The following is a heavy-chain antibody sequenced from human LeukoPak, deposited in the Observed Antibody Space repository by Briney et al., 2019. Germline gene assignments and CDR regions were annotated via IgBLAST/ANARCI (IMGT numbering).Heavy chain of an antibody. J-gene: IGHJ4*02. Sequence: PGGSLRLSCAASGLTFSSYAMHWVPQAPGKGLEGVAVISYDGSNKYYADSVKGRFTISRDNSKNTLYLQMNSLRAEDTAVYYCARDHRGSGSYYPSYFDYWGQGTLVTVSS. CDR1: GLTFSSYA. V-gene: IGHV3-30*04. D-gene: IGHD3-10*01. CDR3: ARDHRGSGSYYPSYFDY. CDR2: ISYDGSNK.